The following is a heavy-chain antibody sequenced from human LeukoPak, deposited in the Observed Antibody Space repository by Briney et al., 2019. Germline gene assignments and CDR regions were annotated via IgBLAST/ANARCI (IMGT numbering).Heavy chain of an antibody. D-gene: IGHD3-10*01. V-gene: IGHV1-69*05. CDR1: GGTFSSYA. CDR3: ARGLGPYGSGSYHNGGFDY. Sequence: GASVTVSFKASGGTFSSYAISWVGQAPGQGGEGMGGIIPIFGTANYAQKFQGRVTITTDESTSTAYMELSSLRSEDTAVYYCARGLGPYGSGSYHNGGFDYWGQGTLVTVSS. J-gene: IGHJ4*02. CDR2: IIPIFGTA.